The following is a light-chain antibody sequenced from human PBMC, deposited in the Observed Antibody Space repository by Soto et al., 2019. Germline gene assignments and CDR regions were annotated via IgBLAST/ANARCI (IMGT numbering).Light chain of an antibody. CDR3: QQYYSYPRT. CDR2: AAS. J-gene: IGKJ2*01. V-gene: IGKV1-8*01. Sequence: AIRMTQSPSSFSASTGDRVTITCRASQGISSYLAWYQQKPGKAPKLLIYAASTLQRGVPSRFSGSGSGTDFTLTISCLQSEEFATYYCQQYYSYPRTFGQGTKLEIK. CDR1: QGISSY.